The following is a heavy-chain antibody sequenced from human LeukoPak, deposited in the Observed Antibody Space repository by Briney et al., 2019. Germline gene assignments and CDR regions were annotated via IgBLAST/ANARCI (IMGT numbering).Heavy chain of an antibody. Sequence: SETLSLTCTVSGGSISSYYWSWIRQPPGKGLEWIGYIYYSGSTNYNPSLKSRVTISVDTSKNQFSLKLSSVTAADTAVYYCASRAGGGYSSSPSTLGYYYMDVWGKGTTVTVSS. CDR2: IYYSGST. V-gene: IGHV4-59*08. CDR1: GGSISSYY. CDR3: ASRAGGGYSSSPSTLGYYYMDV. D-gene: IGHD6-13*01. J-gene: IGHJ6*03.